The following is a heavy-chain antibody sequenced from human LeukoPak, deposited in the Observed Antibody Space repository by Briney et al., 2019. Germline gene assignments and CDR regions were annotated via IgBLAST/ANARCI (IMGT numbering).Heavy chain of an antibody. CDR2: ISAYNGNT. V-gene: IGHV1-18*01. CDR1: GYTFTSYG. Sequence: ASVKVSCKASGYTFTSYGISWVRQAPGQGLEWMGWISAYNGNTNYAQKLQGRVTMTTDKSTSTAYMELRSLRSDDTAVYYCARDLEAYYDILTGDSRSGGYYYGMDVWGQGTTVTVFS. CDR3: ARDLEAYYDILTGDSRSGGYYYGMDV. J-gene: IGHJ6*02. D-gene: IGHD3-9*01.